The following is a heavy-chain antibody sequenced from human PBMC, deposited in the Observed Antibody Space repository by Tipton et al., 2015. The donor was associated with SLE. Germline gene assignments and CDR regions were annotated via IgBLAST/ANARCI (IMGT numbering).Heavy chain of an antibody. D-gene: IGHD1-26*01. V-gene: IGHV4-34*01. CDR1: GGSFSGYY. Sequence: TLSLTCAVYGGSFSGYYWSWIRQPPGKGLEWIGESNPSGSTNYNPSLKSRVTISVDTSKNQLSLKLTSVTAADTAVYYCARHGSHAQGALYYYFESWGQGTQVTVSA. J-gene: IGHJ4*02. CDR2: SNPSGST. CDR3: ARHGSHAQGALYYYFES.